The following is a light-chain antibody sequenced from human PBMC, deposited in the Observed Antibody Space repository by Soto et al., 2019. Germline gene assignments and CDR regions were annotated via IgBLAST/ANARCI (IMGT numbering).Light chain of an antibody. CDR3: QQYGSSGT. J-gene: IGKJ1*01. CDR2: GAS. CDR1: QSLSSGY. Sequence: DIGLTQSPCTLSLSPGERATLSCRASQSLSSGYLAWYQQKPGQAPRLLIYGASNRATGIPDRFSGSGSGTDFTLTISRLEPEDFAVYYCQQYGSSGTFGQGTKVDIK. V-gene: IGKV3-20*01.